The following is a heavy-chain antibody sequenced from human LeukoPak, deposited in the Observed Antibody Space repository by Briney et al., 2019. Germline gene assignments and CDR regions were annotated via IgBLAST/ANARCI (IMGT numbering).Heavy chain of an antibody. CDR2: ISYDESTK. CDR1: GFTFSSHG. D-gene: IGHD3-3*01. Sequence: GRSLRLSCTASGFTFSSHGMHWVRQAPGKGLEWLTGISYDESTKYYADSVEGRFTISRDNAKNSLYLQMNSLRAEDTAVYYCARDLGSAGFLPPFDIWGQGAMVTVSS. V-gene: IGHV3-30*03. J-gene: IGHJ3*02. CDR3: ARDLGSAGFLPPFDI.